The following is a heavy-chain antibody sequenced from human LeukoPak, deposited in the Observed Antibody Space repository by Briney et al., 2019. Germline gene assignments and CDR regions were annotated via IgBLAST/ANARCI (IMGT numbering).Heavy chain of an antibody. J-gene: IGHJ4*02. CDR2: TKPDGSAE. Sequence: GGSLRLSCAASGFTFRNYWMGWVRQAPGKGLEWVANTKPDGSAEYYADSARGRFTTSRDNANNFMYLQMNSLRAEDTAVYYCARDRCTSTSCFFDYWGQGTLVTVSS. CDR1: GFTFRNYW. V-gene: IGHV3-7*01. D-gene: IGHD2-2*01. CDR3: ARDRCTSTSCFFDY.